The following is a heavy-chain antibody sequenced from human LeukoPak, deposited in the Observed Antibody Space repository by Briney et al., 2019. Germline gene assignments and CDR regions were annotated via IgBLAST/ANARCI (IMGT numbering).Heavy chain of an antibody. CDR3: ARDPEGDYDSSAYYDSGYFDY. D-gene: IGHD3-22*01. V-gene: IGHV3-30*04. CDR1: GFIFSNFD. Sequence: PGGSLRLSCAASGFIFSNFDMHWVRQAPGKGLEWVAVISYDGNNKYYADSMKGRFTISRDNYKNTLYLQMNSLRVEDTAVYYCARDPEGDYDSSAYYDSGYFDYWGQGALLSVSS. J-gene: IGHJ4*02. CDR2: ISYDGNNK.